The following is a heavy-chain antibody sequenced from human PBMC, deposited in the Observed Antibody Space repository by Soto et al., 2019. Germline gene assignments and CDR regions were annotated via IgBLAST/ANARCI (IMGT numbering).Heavy chain of an antibody. V-gene: IGHV4-34*01. J-gene: IGHJ3*02. CDR2: INHSGST. CDR3: ARGHYSYDAFDI. D-gene: IGHD2-15*01. CDR1: GGSFSGYY. Sequence: ASETLSLTCAVYGGSFSGYYWSWIRQPPGKGLEWIGEINHSGSTNYNPSLKSRATISVDTSKNQFSLRLSSVTAADTAVYYCARGHYSYDAFDIWGQGTMVTVSS.